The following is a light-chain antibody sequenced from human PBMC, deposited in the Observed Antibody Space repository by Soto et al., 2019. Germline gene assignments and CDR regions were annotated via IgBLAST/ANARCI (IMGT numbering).Light chain of an antibody. V-gene: IGKV3-15*01. CDR2: GAS. CDR3: QQYNSFSEA. CDR1: QSVSSN. Sequence: IVMTPSTATLSVSPGERATLSCRASQSVSSNLAWYQQKPGQAPRLLIYGASTRATGIPARFSGSGSGTEFTLTISSLQSDDFATYYCQQYNSFSEAFGQGTMVDIK. J-gene: IGKJ1*01.